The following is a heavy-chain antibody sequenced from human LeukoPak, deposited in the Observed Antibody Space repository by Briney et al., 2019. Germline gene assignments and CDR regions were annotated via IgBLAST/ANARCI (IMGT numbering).Heavy chain of an antibody. J-gene: IGHJ4*02. Sequence: PRGSLRLSCAASGFTFSSYAMSWVRQAPGKGLEWVAVISYDGSNKYYADSVKGRFTISRDNSKNTLYLQMNSLRAEDTAVYYCARELVATGCDYWGQGTLVTVSS. CDR3: ARELVATGCDY. CDR1: GFTFSSYA. D-gene: IGHD5-12*01. CDR2: ISYDGSNK. V-gene: IGHV3-30-3*01.